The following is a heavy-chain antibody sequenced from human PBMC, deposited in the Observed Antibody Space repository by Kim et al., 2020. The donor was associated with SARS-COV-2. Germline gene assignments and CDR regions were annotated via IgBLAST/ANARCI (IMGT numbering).Heavy chain of an antibody. J-gene: IGHJ4*02. V-gene: IGHV1-2*04. CDR3: ARVRADMVREVIAIYYFDY. Sequence: ASVKVSCKASGYTFTGYYMHWVRQAPGQGLEWMGWINPNSGGTNYAQKFQGWVTMTRDTSISTAYMELSRLRSDDTAVYYCARVRADMVREVIAIYYFDYWGQGALVTVSS. CDR2: INPNSGGT. D-gene: IGHD3-10*01. CDR1: GYTFTGYY.